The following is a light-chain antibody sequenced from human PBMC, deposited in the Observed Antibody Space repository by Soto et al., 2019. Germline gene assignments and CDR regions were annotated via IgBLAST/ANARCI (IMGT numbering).Light chain of an antibody. CDR3: QQANSFPLT. CDR2: TTS. J-gene: IGKJ4*01. CDR1: QGINNW. V-gene: IGKV1D-12*01. Sequence: DIQMTQSPSSVSASVGDRVTITCRASQGINNWLAWYQQKPGKAPKLLIYTTSNLQSGVPSRFSGSGSGTVFTLTISSLQPEDFATYYCQQANSFPLTFGGGTKVEIK.